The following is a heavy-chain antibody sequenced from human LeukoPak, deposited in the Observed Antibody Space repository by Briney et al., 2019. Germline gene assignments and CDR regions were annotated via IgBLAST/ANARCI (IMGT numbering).Heavy chain of an antibody. J-gene: IGHJ6*03. CDR1: GFTFRNAW. CDR3: TTAYYDFWIGYFFYYMDV. CDR2: IKRKTDGGTT. V-gene: IGHV3-15*01. Sequence: GGSLRLSCAASGFTFRNAWMSWAREAPGKGLEGGGRIKRKTDGGTTDYAAPVKGRCTISRDDSKNTLYLQMKSLKTEDTAVYYCTTAYYDFWIGYFFYYMDVWGKGTTVTVSS. D-gene: IGHD3-3*01.